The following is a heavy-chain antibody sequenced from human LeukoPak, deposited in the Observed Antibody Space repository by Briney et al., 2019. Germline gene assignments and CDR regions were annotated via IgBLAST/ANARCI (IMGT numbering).Heavy chain of an antibody. CDR1: GFTFDKHW. Sequence: GGSLRLSCRASGFTFDKHWMSWVRQAPGKGLEWVSVFYSGGSTDYTDSVKGRFTISRDNSKNTLYLQMNSLRAEDTAVYYCARGSGQGGSGSYYSSWGQGTLVTVSS. J-gene: IGHJ5*02. D-gene: IGHD3-10*01. CDR2: FYSGGST. CDR3: ARGSGQGGSGSYYSS. V-gene: IGHV3-66*01.